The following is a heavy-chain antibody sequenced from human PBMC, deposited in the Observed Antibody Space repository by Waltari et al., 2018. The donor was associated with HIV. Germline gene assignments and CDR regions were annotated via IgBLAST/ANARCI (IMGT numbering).Heavy chain of an antibody. V-gene: IGHV4-39*07. CDR3: ARIGYSYSNWFDP. J-gene: IGHJ5*02. CDR1: GGSISSSSYY. D-gene: IGHD5-18*01. CDR2: IYYSGST. Sequence: QLQLQESGPGLVKPSETLSLTCTVSGGSISSSSYYWGWIRQPPGKGLEWTGSIYYSGSTYYNPSLKSRVTISVDTSKNQFSLKLSSVTAADTAVYYCARIGYSYSNWFDPWGQGTLVTVSS.